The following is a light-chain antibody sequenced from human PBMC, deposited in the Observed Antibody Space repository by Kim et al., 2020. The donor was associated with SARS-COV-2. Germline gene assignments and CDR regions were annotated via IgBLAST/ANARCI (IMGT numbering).Light chain of an antibody. V-gene: IGLV4-69*01. CDR2: LNSDGSH. Sequence: ASVKLTCTRSSGNSSYAIAWHQQQPEKGPRYLMKLNSDGSHSKGDGIPDRFSGSSSGAERYITISSLQSEDEADYYCQTWGTGIWVFGGGTKLTVL. J-gene: IGLJ3*02. CDR3: QTWGTGIWV. CDR1: SGNSSYA.